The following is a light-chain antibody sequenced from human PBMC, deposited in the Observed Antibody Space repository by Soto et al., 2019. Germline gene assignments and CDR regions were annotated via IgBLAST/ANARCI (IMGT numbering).Light chain of an antibody. J-gene: IGKJ4*01. CDR2: AAS. CDR1: QVISTS. CDR3: QQLRMYPST. V-gene: IGKV1-9*01. Sequence: GESVTITCRASQVISTSLAWYQVKPGKAPKLLIYAASTLESGVPSRFSATVSGTEFSLNITSLQAEDFATYYCQQLRMYPSTVGGGTKVDIK.